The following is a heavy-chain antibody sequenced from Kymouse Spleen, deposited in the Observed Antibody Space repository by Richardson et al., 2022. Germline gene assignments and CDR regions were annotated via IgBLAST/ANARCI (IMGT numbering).Heavy chain of an antibody. CDR1: GFTFSSYG. CDR2: IWYDGSNK. Sequence: QVQLVESGGGVVQPGRSLRLSCAASGFTFSSYGMHWVRQAPGKGLEWVAVIWYDGSNKYYADSVKGRFTISRDNSKNTLYLQMNSLRAEDTAVYYCARSLLRYFDWFPGGYWGQGTLVTVSS. J-gene: IGHJ4*02. D-gene: IGHD3-9*01. V-gene: IGHV3-33*01. CDR3: ARSLLRYFDWFPGGY.